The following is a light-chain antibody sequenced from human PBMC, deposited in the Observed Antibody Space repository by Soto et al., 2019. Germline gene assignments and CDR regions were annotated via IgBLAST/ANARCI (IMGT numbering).Light chain of an antibody. CDR3: SSYTSSSTLYV. J-gene: IGLJ1*01. V-gene: IGLV2-14*01. CDR2: EVN. Sequence: QSVLTQPASVSGSARQSITISCTGASSDVGSYTYVSWYQQHPGKAPKLMIYEVNNRPSGVSNRFSGSMSGNTASLTISGLQAEDEADYYCSSYTSSSTLYVFGTGTKVTVL. CDR1: SSDVGSYTY.